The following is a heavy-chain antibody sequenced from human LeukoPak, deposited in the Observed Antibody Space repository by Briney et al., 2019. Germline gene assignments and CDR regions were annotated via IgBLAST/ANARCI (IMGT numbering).Heavy chain of an antibody. V-gene: IGHV3-15*01. CDR3: TTAPRGYCSGGSCSYAFDI. J-gene: IGHJ3*02. Sequence: GRSLRLSCAASGFTFSSYGMHWVRQAPGKGLEWVGRIKSKSDGGTTDYAAPVKGRFTISRDDSKNTLYLQMNSLKTEDTAVYYCTTAPRGYCSGGSCSYAFDIWGQGTMVTVPS. CDR2: IKSKSDGGTT. D-gene: IGHD2-15*01. CDR1: GFTFSSYG.